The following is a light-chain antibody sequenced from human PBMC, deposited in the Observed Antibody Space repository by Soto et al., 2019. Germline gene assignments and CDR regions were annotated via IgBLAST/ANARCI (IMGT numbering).Light chain of an antibody. Sequence: EIVLTQSPGTLSLSPGERATLSCRASQSVSSNYLAWYQQEPGQAPRLLVYGASTRATGIPDRFSGSGSGTDFTLTISRLDPEDFAVYYCQQYGSSANSFGQGTKLEIK. J-gene: IGKJ2*03. CDR3: QQYGSSANS. V-gene: IGKV3-20*01. CDR2: GAS. CDR1: QSVSSNY.